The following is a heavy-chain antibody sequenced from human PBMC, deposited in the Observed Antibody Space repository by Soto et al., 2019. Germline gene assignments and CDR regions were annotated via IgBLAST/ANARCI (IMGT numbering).Heavy chain of an antibody. CDR3: TRVAVGWDLIRGNFDF. J-gene: IGHJ4*02. Sequence: GGSLRLSCTASGFTFGGYAMSWVRQAPGMGLEWVGFIRSKAYGATTEYAASVNGRFTISRDDSKSIAYLGMNSLKTEETAVYYCTRVAVGWDLIRGNFDFWGQGTQVSV. CDR1: GFTFGGYA. D-gene: IGHD1-26*01. CDR2: IRSKAYGATT. V-gene: IGHV3-49*04.